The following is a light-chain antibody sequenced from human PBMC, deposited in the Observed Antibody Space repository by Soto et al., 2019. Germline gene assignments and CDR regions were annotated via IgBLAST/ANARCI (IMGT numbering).Light chain of an antibody. V-gene: IGLV2-23*01. Sequence: QSALAQPASVSGSPGQSITISCTGTSSDVGSYNLVSWYQQHPGKAPKLMIYEGSKRPSGVSNRFSGSKSGNTASLTISGLQAEDEGDYXCCSYAGSSTYVFGTGTRSXS. CDR2: EGS. J-gene: IGLJ1*01. CDR3: CSYAGSSTYV. CDR1: SSDVGSYNL.